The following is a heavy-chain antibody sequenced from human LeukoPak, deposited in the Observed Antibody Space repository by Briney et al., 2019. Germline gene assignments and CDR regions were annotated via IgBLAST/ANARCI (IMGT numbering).Heavy chain of an antibody. Sequence: PGGSLRLSCAASGFTFSSYWMHWVRQGPGKGLVWVSRINSDGGSTRCADSVKGRFTISRDNAKNTLYLQMNSLRAEDTAVYYCARGSYSHYGMDVWGQGTTVTVSS. V-gene: IGHV3-74*01. D-gene: IGHD1-26*01. J-gene: IGHJ6*02. CDR1: GFTFSSYW. CDR3: ARGSYSHYGMDV. CDR2: INSDGGST.